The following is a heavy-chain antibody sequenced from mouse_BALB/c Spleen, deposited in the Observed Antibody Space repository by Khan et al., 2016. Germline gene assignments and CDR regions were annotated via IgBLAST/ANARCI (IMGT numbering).Heavy chain of an antibody. Sequence: VQLKQSGAELVKPGASVKLSCTASGFNIKDTYMHWVKQRPEQGLEWIGRIDPANGNTKYDPKFQGKATITADTSSNTAYLKLSSLTSEDTAVYSCARAYPYDAMDYWGQGTSVTVSS. CDR2: IDPANGNT. CDR3: ARAYPYDAMDY. V-gene: IGHV14-3*02. J-gene: IGHJ4*01. CDR1: GFNIKDTY.